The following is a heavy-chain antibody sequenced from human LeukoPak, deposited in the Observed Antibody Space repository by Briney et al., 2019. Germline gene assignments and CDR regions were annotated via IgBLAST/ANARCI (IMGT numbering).Heavy chain of an antibody. D-gene: IGHD3-16*01. CDR3: AREEYYDYVWGSYNY. CDR1: GFTFSDYY. J-gene: IGHJ4*02. Sequence: PGGSLRLSCAGTGFTFSDYYMAWIRQAPGKGLEWLSDISTNGVNIYAADSVKGRFTISRDNAKNSLQLQMNSLRAEDTAVYYCAREEYYDYVWGSYNYWGQGTLVTVSS. V-gene: IGHV3-11*01. CDR2: ISTNGVNI.